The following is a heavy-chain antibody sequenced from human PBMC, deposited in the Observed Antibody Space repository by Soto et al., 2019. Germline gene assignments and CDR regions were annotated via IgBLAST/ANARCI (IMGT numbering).Heavy chain of an antibody. J-gene: IGHJ4*02. D-gene: IGHD3-3*01. CDR3: AHRVLRTVFGLVTTTAIYFDF. CDR2: IYWDDDK. V-gene: IGHV2-5*02. Sequence: QITLNESGPTVVRPTETLTLTCRFSGFSLTTSGVGVGWVRQSPGKAPEWLALIYWDDDKRYSESLKIRLTITKDTSKNKVVLTVANLDPTDTATYYCAHRVLRTVFGLVTTTAIYFDFWGQGTPVAVSS. CDR1: GFSLTTSGVG.